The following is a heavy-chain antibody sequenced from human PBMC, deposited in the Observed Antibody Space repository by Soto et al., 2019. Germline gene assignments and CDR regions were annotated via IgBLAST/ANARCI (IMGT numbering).Heavy chain of an antibody. V-gene: IGHV3-33*01. D-gene: IGHD6-25*01. CDR1: GFTFSSYG. CDR3: ATAQRPYYYYYGMDV. Sequence: QVQLVESGGGVVQPGRSLRLSCAASGFTFSSYGMHWVRQAPGKGLEWVAVIWYDGSNKYYADSVKGRFTISRDNSKNTLYLQMNSLRAEDTAVYYCATAQRPYYYYYGMDVWGQGTTVTVSS. J-gene: IGHJ6*02. CDR2: IWYDGSNK.